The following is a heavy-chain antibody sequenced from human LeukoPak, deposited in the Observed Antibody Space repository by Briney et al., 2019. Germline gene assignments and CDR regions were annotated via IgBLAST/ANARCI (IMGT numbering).Heavy chain of an antibody. CDR3: ARDSLGGDY. CDR1: GFTFSTYG. CDR2: ISGSGDST. J-gene: IGHJ4*02. V-gene: IGHV3-23*01. Sequence: GGSLRLSCAASGFTFSTYGMTWVRQAPGKGLEWVSGISGSGDSTYYADSVKGRFTISRDNSKNTLYLQMNSLRAEDTAVYYCARDSLGGDYWGQGTLVTVSS. D-gene: IGHD3-16*01.